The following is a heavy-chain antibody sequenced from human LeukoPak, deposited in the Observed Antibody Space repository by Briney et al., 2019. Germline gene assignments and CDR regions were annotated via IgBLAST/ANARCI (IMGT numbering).Heavy chain of an antibody. CDR1: GFTFNTYA. J-gene: IGHJ4*02. Sequence: GGSLRLSCEASGFTFNTYAIYWVRQAPGKGLECVSGICGSGGCTYYADSVKGRFTLSSDSSRNTVYFQLNNLRVEDTAIYYCAKASWVSSTDAVRWGQGTLVTVSS. CDR2: ICGSGGCT. V-gene: IGHV3-23*01. CDR3: AKASWVSSTDAVR. D-gene: IGHD6-19*01.